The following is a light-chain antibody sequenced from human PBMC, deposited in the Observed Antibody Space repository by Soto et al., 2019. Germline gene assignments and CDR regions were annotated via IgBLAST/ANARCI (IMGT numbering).Light chain of an antibody. V-gene: IGLV2-8*01. CDR2: EVS. J-gene: IGLJ2*01. CDR3: SSFAGSNTV. CDR1: SSDVGGYNY. Sequence: QSVLTQPPSASGSPGQSVTISCTGTSSDVGGYNYVSWYQHHPGKGPKLMIYEVSKRTSGVPDRFSGSKSGNTASLTVSGLQAEDEADYYCSSFAGSNTVFGGGTKVTV.